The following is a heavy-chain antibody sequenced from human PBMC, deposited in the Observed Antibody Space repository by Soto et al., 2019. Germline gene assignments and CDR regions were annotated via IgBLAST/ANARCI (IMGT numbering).Heavy chain of an antibody. CDR2: ISYDGSNK. CDR3: AKDVVTTVVPQTGRDL. Sequence: QVQLVESGGGVVQPGRSLRLSCAASGFTFSSYGMHWVRQAPGKGLEWVAVISYDGSNKYYADSVKGRFTISRDNSKNTLYLQMNSLRAEDTAVYYCAKDVVTTVVPQTGRDLWGRGTLVTVSS. V-gene: IGHV3-30*18. J-gene: IGHJ2*01. D-gene: IGHD4-17*01. CDR1: GFTFSSYG.